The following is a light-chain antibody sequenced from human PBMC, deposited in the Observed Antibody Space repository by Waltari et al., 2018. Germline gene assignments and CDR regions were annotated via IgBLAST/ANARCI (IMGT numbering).Light chain of an antibody. CDR1: QSVSNSY. CDR3: LQYATLPHT. J-gene: IGKJ1*01. CDR2: GIS. V-gene: IGKV3-20*01. Sequence: EIVLTQSPGTPPLSPGERVTLSCRASQSVSNSYFAWYQQKPGQAPRLLIYGISIRATGIPDRFSGSGSGTDFTLTISRLVPEDFAVYYCLQYATLPHTFGQGTKVEIK.